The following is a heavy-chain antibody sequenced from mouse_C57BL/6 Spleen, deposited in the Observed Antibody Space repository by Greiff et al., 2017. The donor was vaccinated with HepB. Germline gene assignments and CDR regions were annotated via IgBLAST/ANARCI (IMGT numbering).Heavy chain of an antibody. CDR3: ARYDDYDEGPFAY. CDR1: GYTFTSYW. D-gene: IGHD2-4*01. Sequence: QVQLQQPGAELVKPGASVKMSCKASGYTFTSYWITWVKRRPGQGLEWIGDIYPGSGSTNYNEKFKSKATLTVDTSSSTAYMQLSSLTSEDSAVYYCARYDDYDEGPFAYWGQGTLVTVSA. V-gene: IGHV1-55*01. J-gene: IGHJ3*01. CDR2: IYPGSGST.